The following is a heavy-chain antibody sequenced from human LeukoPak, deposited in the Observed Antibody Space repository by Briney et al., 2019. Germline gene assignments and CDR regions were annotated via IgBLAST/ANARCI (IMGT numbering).Heavy chain of an antibody. CDR3: ARDRQDYDSSGSCLDY. J-gene: IGHJ4*02. Sequence: GGSLRLSCAASGFTFSSYAMHWVRQAPGKGLEWVAVISYDGSNKYYADSVKGRFTIYRDNSKNTLYLQMNSLRAEDTAVYYCARDRQDYDSSGSCLDYWGQGTLVTVSS. CDR1: GFTFSSYA. V-gene: IGHV3-30*04. D-gene: IGHD3-22*01. CDR2: ISYDGSNK.